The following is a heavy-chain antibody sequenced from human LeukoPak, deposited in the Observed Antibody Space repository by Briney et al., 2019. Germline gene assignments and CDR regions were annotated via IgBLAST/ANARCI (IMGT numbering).Heavy chain of an antibody. CDR1: GFTFSSYA. Sequence: PGGSLRLSCAASGFTFSSYAMHWVRQAPGKGLEWVAVISYDGSNKYYADSVKGRFTISRDNSKNTLYLQMNSLRAEDTAVYYCARDGGNYGFDYWGKGTTVTVSS. CDR2: ISYDGSNK. V-gene: IGHV3-30*04. J-gene: IGHJ6*04. CDR3: ARDGGNYGFDY.